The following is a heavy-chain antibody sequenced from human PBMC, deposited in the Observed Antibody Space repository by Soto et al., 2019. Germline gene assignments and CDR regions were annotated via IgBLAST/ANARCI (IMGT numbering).Heavy chain of an antibody. CDR2: IWYDESNK. V-gene: IGHV3-33*01. J-gene: IGHJ3*02. Sequence: QVQLVESGGGGVQPGRSLRLSCAASGFTFSTYVMHWVRQAPGKGLEWVAVIWYDESNKYYADSVKGRFTVSRDNSKNTLYLQMNSLRAEDTALYYCATLSDAFDIWGQGTMVTVSS. CDR1: GFTFSTYV. CDR3: ATLSDAFDI.